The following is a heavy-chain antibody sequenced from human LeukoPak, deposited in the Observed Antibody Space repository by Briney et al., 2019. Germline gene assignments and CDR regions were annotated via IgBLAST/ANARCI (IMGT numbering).Heavy chain of an antibody. D-gene: IGHD6-13*01. CDR2: IIPMFGTA. V-gene: IGHV1-69*05. CDR3: ARGAKSYSSSWYVVRRTYYMDV. CDR1: GGTFSSYA. J-gene: IGHJ6*03. Sequence: SVKVSCKASGGTFSSYAISWVRQAPGQGLEWMGGIIPMFGTANYAQKFQGRVTMTRNTSISTAYMELSSLRSEDTAVYYCARGAKSYSSSWYVVRRTYYMDVWGKGTTVTISS.